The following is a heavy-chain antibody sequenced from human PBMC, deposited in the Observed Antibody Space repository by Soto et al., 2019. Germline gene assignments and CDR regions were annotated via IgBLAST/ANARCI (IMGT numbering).Heavy chain of an antibody. Sequence: EVHLVESGGGLVQPGGSLRLSCVASGFSFSDYWMHWVRQVPGQGLVWVSRIATDGSRTTYADSVKGRFTISRDNAKNMLFLQMNPLRAEDTAVYYCARDPAYLSSSCLDHWGQGTLVTVSS. CDR1: GFSFSDYW. D-gene: IGHD2-2*01. CDR3: ARDPAYLSSSCLDH. J-gene: IGHJ4*02. CDR2: IATDGSRT. V-gene: IGHV3-74*01.